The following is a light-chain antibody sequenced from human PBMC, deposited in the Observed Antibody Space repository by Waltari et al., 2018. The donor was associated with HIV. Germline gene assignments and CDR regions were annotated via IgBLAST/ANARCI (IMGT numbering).Light chain of an antibody. Sequence: QTVVTQEPSLTVSPGGTITLPCSSATGPAGNAHYVNWFQQKPGQPPRPLIYSSTRRHPLTPERFSASLVGDRAALTLSNVWPEDQADYYCMLFFRTSYLFGGGTKVTVL. CDR2: SST. V-gene: IGLV7-43*01. J-gene: IGLJ2*01. CDR1: TGPAGNAHY. CDR3: MLFFRTSYL.